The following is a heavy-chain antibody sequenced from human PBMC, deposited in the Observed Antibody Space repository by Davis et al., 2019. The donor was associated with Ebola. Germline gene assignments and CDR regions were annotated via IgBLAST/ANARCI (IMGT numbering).Heavy chain of an antibody. CDR1: GFTVSDNY. CDR3: ASSLTSDWRGGFDS. V-gene: IGHV3-53*01. Sequence: GGSLRLSCVVSGFTVSDNYMSWVRQAPGKGLEWVSVIYAGSNTYYADSVRGRFIISRDKTKNTVGLQMSSLRAEDTAVYYCASSLTSDWRGGFDSWGQGTLVTVSS. CDR2: IYAGSNT. D-gene: IGHD2-2*01. J-gene: IGHJ4*02.